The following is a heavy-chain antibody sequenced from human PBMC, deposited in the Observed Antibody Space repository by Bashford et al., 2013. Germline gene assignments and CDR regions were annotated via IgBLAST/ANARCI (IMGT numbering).Heavy chain of an antibody. V-gene: IGHV3-7*01. J-gene: IGHJ4*02. D-gene: IGHD6-6*01. CDR3: ARIGYSSSSFDY. CDR2: IKQDGSQI. Sequence: VRQAPGKGLEWVANIKQDGSQIYYVDSVKGRFTISRDNAKNSVYLQINSLRVEDTAVYYCARIGYSSSSFDYWGQGTLVTVSS.